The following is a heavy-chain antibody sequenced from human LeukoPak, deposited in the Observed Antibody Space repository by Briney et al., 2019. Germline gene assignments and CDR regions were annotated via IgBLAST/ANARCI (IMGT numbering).Heavy chain of an antibody. CDR3: ASGYCSSTSCSAANTYYYYGMDV. J-gene: IGHJ6*02. CDR2: INHSGST. V-gene: IGHV4-34*01. CDR1: GGSFSGYY. Sequence: SETLSLTCAVYGGSFSGYYWSWIRQPPGKGLEWIGEINHSGSTIYNPSPKSRVTISVDTSKNQFSLKLSSVTAADTAVYYCASGYCSSTSCSAANTYYYYGMDVWGQGTTVTVSS. D-gene: IGHD2-2*01.